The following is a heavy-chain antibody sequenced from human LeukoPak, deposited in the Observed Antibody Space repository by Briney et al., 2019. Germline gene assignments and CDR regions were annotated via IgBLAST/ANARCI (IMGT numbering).Heavy chain of an antibody. V-gene: IGHV1-69*05. CDR3: ARDRSFSSPDAFDI. D-gene: IGHD6-6*01. Sequence: SVKVSCKASGGTFSTYTISWVRQAPGQGLEWMGGIIPIFGTANSAQKFQGRVTITTDESTSTAYMELSSLRSEDTAVYYCARDRSFSSPDAFDIWGQGTMVTVSS. CDR1: GGTFSTYT. J-gene: IGHJ3*02. CDR2: IIPIFGTA.